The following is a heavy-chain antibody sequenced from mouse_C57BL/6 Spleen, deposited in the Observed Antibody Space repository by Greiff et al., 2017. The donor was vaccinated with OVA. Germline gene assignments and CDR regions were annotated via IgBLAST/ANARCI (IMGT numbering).Heavy chain of an antibody. V-gene: IGHV2-2*01. CDR1: GFSLTSYG. CDR2: IWSGGST. J-gene: IGHJ4*01. CDR3: ARPTVVDYYAMDY. D-gene: IGHD1-1*01. Sequence: VKLQESGPGLVQPSQSLSITCTVSGFSLTSYGVHWVRQSPGKGLEWLGVIWSGGSTDYNAAFIARLSISKDNSKSQFFFKMSSRQADDTAIYYCARPTVVDYYAMDYWGQGTSVTVSS.